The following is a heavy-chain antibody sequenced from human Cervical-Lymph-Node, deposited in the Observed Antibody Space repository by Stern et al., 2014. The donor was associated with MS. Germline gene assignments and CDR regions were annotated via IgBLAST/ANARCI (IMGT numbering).Heavy chain of an antibody. D-gene: IGHD2/OR15-2a*01. J-gene: IGHJ6*02. CDR2: IDWDDDK. CDR1: GFSLTTNGVC. V-gene: IGHV2-70*01. Sequence: QVTLRESGPALVKPTQTLTLTCTFSGFSLTTNGVCVSWIRQPPGKALEWLALIDWDDDKYYSTSLKPRLTISKDTSKNQVVLTMTNMDPVDTGTYYCARNIVITAYGMDVWGQGTTVTVSS. CDR3: ARNIVITAYGMDV.